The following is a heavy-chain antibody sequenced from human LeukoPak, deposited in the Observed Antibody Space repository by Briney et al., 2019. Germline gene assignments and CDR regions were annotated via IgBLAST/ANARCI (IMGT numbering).Heavy chain of an antibody. CDR1: GFTFSNAW. CDR3: TASLSDYYGSGSYYTSPHDY. D-gene: IGHD3-10*01. Sequence: PGGSLRLSCAASGFTFSNAWMSWVRQAPGKGLEWVGRIKSKTDGGTTDYAAPVKGRFTTSRDDSKNTLYLQMNSLKTEDTAVYYCTASLSDYYGSGSYYTSPHDYWGQGTLVTVSS. CDR2: IKSKTDGGTT. J-gene: IGHJ4*02. V-gene: IGHV3-15*01.